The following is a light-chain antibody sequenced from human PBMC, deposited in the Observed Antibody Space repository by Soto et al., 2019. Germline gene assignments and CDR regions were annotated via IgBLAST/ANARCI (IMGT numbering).Light chain of an antibody. CDR3: QQYNNWPPLT. Sequence: EIVMTQSPATLSVSPGERATLSCSASQSVSSNLARYQQKPGQAPRLLIYGASTRATGIPARFSGSGSDTECTLTTSSQQSEDVAVYYCQQYNNWPPLTCGGGPKVEIK. CDR1: QSVSSN. V-gene: IGKV3-15*01. CDR2: GAS. J-gene: IGKJ4*01.